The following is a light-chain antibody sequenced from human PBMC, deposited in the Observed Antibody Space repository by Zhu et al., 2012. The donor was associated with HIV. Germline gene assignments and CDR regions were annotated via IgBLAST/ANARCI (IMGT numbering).Light chain of an antibody. CDR3: QQFNTYPLT. CDR1: QDISIY. V-gene: IGKV1-9*01. Sequence: DIQLTHSPSFLSASVGDRVTITCRASQDISIYLAWYQQKPGKAPKLLIYPASALQSGVPSRFSGSRSGTEFTLTISSLQPEDFGTYYCQQFNTYPLTFGGGPRWRSN. J-gene: IGKJ4*01. CDR2: PAS.